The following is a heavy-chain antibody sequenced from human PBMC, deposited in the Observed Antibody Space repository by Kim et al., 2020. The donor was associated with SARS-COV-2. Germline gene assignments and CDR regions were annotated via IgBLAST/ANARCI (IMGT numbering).Heavy chain of an antibody. Sequence: SVKVSCKASGGTFSSYAISWVRQAPGQGLEWMGRIIPILGIANYAQKFQGRVTITADKSTSTAYMELSSLRSEDTAVYYCARFGMGSSSLYFDYWGQGTLVTVSS. CDR1: GGTFSSYA. J-gene: IGHJ4*02. D-gene: IGHD6-6*01. V-gene: IGHV1-69*04. CDR3: ARFGMGSSSLYFDY. CDR2: IIPILGIA.